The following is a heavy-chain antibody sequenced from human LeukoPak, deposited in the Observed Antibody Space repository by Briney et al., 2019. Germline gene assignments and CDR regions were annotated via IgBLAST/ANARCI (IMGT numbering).Heavy chain of an antibody. CDR3: ARGRRYSNAFDI. D-gene: IGHD3-9*01. CDR2: MNPNSGNT. CDR1: RYIITTYG. J-gene: IGHJ3*02. Sequence: ASVKVSCKASRYIITTYGITWVRQAPGQGLEWMGWMNPNSGNTGYAQKFQGRVTITRNTSISTAYMELSSLRSEDTAVYYCARGRRYSNAFDIWGQGTMVTVSS. V-gene: IGHV1-8*03.